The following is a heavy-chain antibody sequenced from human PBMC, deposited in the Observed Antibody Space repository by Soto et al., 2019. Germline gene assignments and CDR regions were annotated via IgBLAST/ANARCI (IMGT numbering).Heavy chain of an antibody. CDR2: ISAYNGNT. CDR3: AREMMITMVRGVITDNWFDP. V-gene: IGHV1-18*01. Sequence: GASVKVSCKASGYTFTSYGISWVRQAPGQGLEWMGWISAYNGNTNYAQKLQGRVTMTTDTSTSTAYMELRSLRSDDTAVYYCAREMMITMVRGVITDNWFDPWGQGTLVTVSS. D-gene: IGHD3-10*01. J-gene: IGHJ5*02. CDR1: GYTFTSYG.